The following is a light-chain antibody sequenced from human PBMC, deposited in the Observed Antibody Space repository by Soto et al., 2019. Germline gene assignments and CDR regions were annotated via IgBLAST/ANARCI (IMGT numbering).Light chain of an antibody. V-gene: IGKV3D-15*01. CDR1: QSINSN. Sequence: EIVMTQSPATLSVSPGERATLSCRAGQSINSNLAWYQQKPGQAPRLLIFGASTRATGIPARFSGSGSGTEFTLTIASVQSEDFAVYYCQQFDIWPYTFGQGTRLEIK. J-gene: IGKJ2*01. CDR2: GAS. CDR3: QQFDIWPYT.